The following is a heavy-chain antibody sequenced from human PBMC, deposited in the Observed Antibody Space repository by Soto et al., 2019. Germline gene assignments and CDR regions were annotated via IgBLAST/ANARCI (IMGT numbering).Heavy chain of an antibody. J-gene: IGHJ6*02. CDR2: ITIRTGNV. V-gene: IGHV3-48*02. CDR1: GFTISECS. Sequence: GGSLRLSCEASGFTISECSMNWVRQAPGKGLEWLAYITIRTGNVLYADSVRGRFTISADNAENSVILQMNSLRDEDSAMYYCATDGHITLFGVASAPYAMDVWGQGTTVTVSS. D-gene: IGHD3-3*01. CDR3: ATDGHITLFGVASAPYAMDV.